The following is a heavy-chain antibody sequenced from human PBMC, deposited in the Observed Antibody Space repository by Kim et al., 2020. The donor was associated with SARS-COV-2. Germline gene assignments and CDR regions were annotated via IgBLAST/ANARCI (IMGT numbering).Heavy chain of an antibody. Sequence: GGSLRLSCAASGFTFSSYSMSWVRQAPGKGLEWVSGISGSGISTYNVDSVKDRFTISRDNSMNTLYLHMSSLRAEDTALYYCVKDLGYSSGWYYFDYWG. J-gene: IGHJ4*01. V-gene: IGHV3-23*01. CDR3: VKDLGYSSGWYYFDY. CDR2: ISGSGIST. CDR1: GFTFSSYS. D-gene: IGHD6-19*01.